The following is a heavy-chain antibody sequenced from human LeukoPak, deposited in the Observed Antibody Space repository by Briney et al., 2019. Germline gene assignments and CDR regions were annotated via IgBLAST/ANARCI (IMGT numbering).Heavy chain of an antibody. CDR2: IYHSGST. D-gene: IGHD3-10*01. CDR1: GYSISSGYY. V-gene: IGHV4-38-2*02. CDR3: ARSPMVRGVGNYYYYMDV. Sequence: SETLSLTCTVSGYSISSGYYWGWIRQPPGKGLEWIGSIYHSGSTFYNPSLKSRVTISVDTSKNQFSLKLSSVTAADTAVYYCARSPMVRGVGNYYYYMDVWGKGTTVIISS. J-gene: IGHJ6*03.